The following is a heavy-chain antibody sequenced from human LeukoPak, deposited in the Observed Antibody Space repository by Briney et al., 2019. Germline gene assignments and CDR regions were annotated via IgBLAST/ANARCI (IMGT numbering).Heavy chain of an antibody. Sequence: QPGGSLRLSCAASGFTFSSYEMNWVRHAPGRGLEWVSYISSSGSSINYADSVKGRFTISRDNAKNSLYLQMNSLRAEDTAVYYCARGYQLLYYWGQGTLVTVSS. CDR2: ISSSGSSI. J-gene: IGHJ4*02. CDR3: ARGYQLLYY. V-gene: IGHV3-48*03. D-gene: IGHD2-2*01. CDR1: GFTFSSYE.